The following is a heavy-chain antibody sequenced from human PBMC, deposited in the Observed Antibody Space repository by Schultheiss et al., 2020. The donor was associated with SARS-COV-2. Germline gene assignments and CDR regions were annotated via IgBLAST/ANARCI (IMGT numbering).Heavy chain of an antibody. CDR2: ISYDGSNK. Sequence: GGSLRLSCAASGFTFSSYAMHWVRQAPGKGLEWVAVISYDGSNKYYADSVKGRFTISRDNSKNTLYLQMNSLRAEDTAVYYCASPITGTTRVGTGFDPWGQGTLVTVSS. J-gene: IGHJ5*02. V-gene: IGHV3-30*07. D-gene: IGHD1-7*01. CDR3: ASPITGTTRVGTGFDP. CDR1: GFTFSSYA.